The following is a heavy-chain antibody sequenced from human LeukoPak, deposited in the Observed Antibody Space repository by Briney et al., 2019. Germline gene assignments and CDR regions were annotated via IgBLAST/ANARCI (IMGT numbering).Heavy chain of an antibody. Sequence: GGSLRLSCAASGFTVSSNYMSWVRQAPGKGLEWVSVIYSGGSTYYADSVKGRFTISRDNSKNTLYLQMNSLRAEDTAVYYCARDGIAARQDGNYFDYWGQGTLVTVSS. V-gene: IGHV3-53*05. CDR1: GFTVSSNY. CDR2: IYSGGST. D-gene: IGHD6-6*01. J-gene: IGHJ4*02. CDR3: ARDGIAARQDGNYFDY.